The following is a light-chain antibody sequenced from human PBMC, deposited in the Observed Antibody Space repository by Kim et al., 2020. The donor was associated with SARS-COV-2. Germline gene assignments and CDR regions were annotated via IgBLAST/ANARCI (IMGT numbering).Light chain of an antibody. V-gene: IGLV2-23*01. CDR1: NNDVGSHDL. CDR2: GDN. Sequence: GPSNTMSCSGTNNDVGSHDLVPWYQHHPGTAPKLVIYGDNQRPSGVSSRFSGSKSGNTASLTISGLQPEDEADYYCCSYANGGTWVFGGGTQLTVL. CDR3: CSYANGGTWV. J-gene: IGLJ3*02.